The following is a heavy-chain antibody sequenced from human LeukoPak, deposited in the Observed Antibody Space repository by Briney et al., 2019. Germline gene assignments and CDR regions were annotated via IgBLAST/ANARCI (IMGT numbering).Heavy chain of an antibody. J-gene: IGHJ4*02. CDR3: ATGLTTVTFNFDY. CDR1: GYTLTELS. Sequence: GASVKVSCKVSGYTLTELSMHWVQQAPGKGLEWMGGFDPEDGETIYAQKFQGRVTMTEDTSTDTAYMELSSLRSEDTAVYYCATGLTTVTFNFDYWGQGTLVTVSS. CDR2: FDPEDGET. D-gene: IGHD4-17*01. V-gene: IGHV1-24*01.